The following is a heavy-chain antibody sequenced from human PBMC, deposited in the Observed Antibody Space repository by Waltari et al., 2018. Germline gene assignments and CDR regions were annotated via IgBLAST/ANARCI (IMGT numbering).Heavy chain of an antibody. CDR2: IYHSGST. Sequence: QVQLQESGPGLVKPSGTLSLTCAVSGGSISSSNWWSWVRQPPGKGLEWIGEIYHSGSTNYNPALKSRVTISVDKSKNQFSLKLSSVTAEDTAVYYCAKPGSGVSGFPRYFDYWGQGTLVTVSS. CDR3: AKPGSGVSGFPRYFDY. D-gene: IGHD2-15*01. CDR1: GGSISSSNW. J-gene: IGHJ4*02. V-gene: IGHV4-4*02.